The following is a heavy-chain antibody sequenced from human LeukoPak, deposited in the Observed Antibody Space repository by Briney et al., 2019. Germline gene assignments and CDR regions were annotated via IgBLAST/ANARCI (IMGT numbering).Heavy chain of an antibody. D-gene: IGHD3-3*02. CDR3: ASRIFGVVMTFDY. CDR1: GYTFTGYY. V-gene: IGHV1-2*02. J-gene: IGHJ4*02. Sequence: GASVKVSRKASGYTFTGYYMHWVRQAPGQGLEWMGWINPNSGGTNYAQKFQGRVTMTRDTSISTAYMELSRLRSDDTAVYYCASRIFGVVMTFDYWGQGTLVTVSS. CDR2: INPNSGGT.